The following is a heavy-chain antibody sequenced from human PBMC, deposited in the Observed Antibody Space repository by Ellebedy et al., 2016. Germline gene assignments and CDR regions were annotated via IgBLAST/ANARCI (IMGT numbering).Heavy chain of an antibody. CDR2: IYPGDSDT. CDR3: AKAVGYDESEFDY. D-gene: IGHD3-22*01. CDR1: GYSFTNYW. Sequence: GESLKISCKGSGYSFTNYWIGWVRQMPGKGLEWMGIIYPGDSDTTYSPSFQGQVTISADKSISTAYLQWSSLKASDTAMYYCAKAVGYDESEFDYWGQGTLVTVSS. J-gene: IGHJ4*02. V-gene: IGHV5-51*01.